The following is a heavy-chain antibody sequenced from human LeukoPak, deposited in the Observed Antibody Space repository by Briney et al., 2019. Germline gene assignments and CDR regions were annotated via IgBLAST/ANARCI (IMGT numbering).Heavy chain of an antibody. CDR2: ISAYNGNT. J-gene: IGHJ5*02. CDR3: ARDAVATITANWFDT. D-gene: IGHD5-12*01. CDR1: GYTFTSYG. V-gene: IGHV1-18*01. Sequence: ASVKVSCKASGYTFTSYGISWVRQAPGQGLEWMGWISAYNGNTNYAQKLQGRVTMTTDTSTSTAYMELRSLRSDDTAVYYCARDAVATITANWFDTWGQGTLVTVSS.